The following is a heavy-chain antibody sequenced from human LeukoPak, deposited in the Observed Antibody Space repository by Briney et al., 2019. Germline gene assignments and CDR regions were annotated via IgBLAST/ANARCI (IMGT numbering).Heavy chain of an antibody. CDR3: AKDMTLDLWWELLDY. D-gene: IGHD1-26*01. V-gene: IGHV3-23*01. Sequence: GGSLRLSCAASGFTFSSYAMSWVRQAPGKGLEWVSAISGGGGSTYYADSVKGRFTISRDNSKNTLYLQMNGLRAEDTAVYYCAKDMTLDLWWELLDYWGQGTLVTVSS. CDR2: ISGGGGST. J-gene: IGHJ4*02. CDR1: GFTFSSYA.